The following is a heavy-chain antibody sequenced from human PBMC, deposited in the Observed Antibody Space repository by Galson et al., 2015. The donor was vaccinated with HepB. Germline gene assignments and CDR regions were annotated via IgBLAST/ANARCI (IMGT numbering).Heavy chain of an antibody. CDR2: INAGDSDR. CDR3: ASSSLHGVFDY. D-gene: IGHD6-6*01. J-gene: IGHJ4*02. V-gene: IGHV5-51*03. CDR1: GYSFTNYW. Sequence: QSGAEVKKPGESLKISCKGSGYSFTNYWIGWVRQMPGKGLEWMGIINAGDSDRRHSPSFQGQVTMSVDKSISTAYLQWSSLKASDTAMYYCASSSLHGVFDYWGQGTLVTVSS.